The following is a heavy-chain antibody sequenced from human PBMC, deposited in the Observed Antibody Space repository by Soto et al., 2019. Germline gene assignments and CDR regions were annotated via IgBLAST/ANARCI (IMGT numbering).Heavy chain of an antibody. CDR3: AQTLGLAVSGPGRFDL. CDR2: ITPIFGTP. V-gene: IGHV1-69*12. CDR1: GGTFSRYA. Sequence: QVQLVQSGIEVKKPGSSVKVSCKASGGTFSRYAINWVRQAPGQGLEWMGGITPIFGTPNYAQKFQGRVTITADGSTKTAYMELRRLRSEDTAVYYCAQTLGLAVSGPGRFDLWGRGTLVTVTS. D-gene: IGHD6-19*01. J-gene: IGHJ2*01.